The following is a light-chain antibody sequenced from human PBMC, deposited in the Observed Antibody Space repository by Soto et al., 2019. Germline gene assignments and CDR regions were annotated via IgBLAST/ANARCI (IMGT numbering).Light chain of an antibody. CDR2: DAS. V-gene: IGKV3-11*01. J-gene: IGKJ5*01. CDR1: QNVNTY. Sequence: EVVLTQSPATLSLSPGERVTLSCRASQNVNTYLAWYQQKPGQAPRLLIYDASNRANGRAVRFSGSGSGTDSTLTISSLEPEDYAVYYCQQRYNWPPFTFGQGTRLE. CDR3: QQRYNWPPFT.